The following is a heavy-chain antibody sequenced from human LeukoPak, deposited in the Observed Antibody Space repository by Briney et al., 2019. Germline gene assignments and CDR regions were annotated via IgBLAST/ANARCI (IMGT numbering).Heavy chain of an antibody. Sequence: SETLSLTCTVSGGPISSYYWSWIRQPPGEGLEWIGYIYYSGSTNYNPSLKSRVSISVDTSKNQFSLKLSSVTAANTAVYYCAGGVVAALDFDYWGQGTLVTVSS. CDR1: GGPISSYY. J-gene: IGHJ4*02. V-gene: IGHV4-59*01. CDR3: AGGVVAALDFDY. CDR2: IYYSGST. D-gene: IGHD2-15*01.